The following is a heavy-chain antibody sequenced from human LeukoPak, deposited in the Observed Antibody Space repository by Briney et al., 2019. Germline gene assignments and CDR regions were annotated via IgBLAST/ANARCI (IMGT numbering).Heavy chain of an antibody. CDR2: ITPMFGTA. CDR3: ARDAAIFDSSGYYFLW. V-gene: IGHV1-69*05. CDR1: GGTFSRSG. Sequence: GASVKVSCKASGGTFSRSGISWVRQAPGQGLEWMGGITPMFGTANYEQKFQGRVTITTDESTSTDYLELTSRRSEDTTIYYCARDAAIFDSSGYYFLWWGQGALVTVSS. D-gene: IGHD3-22*01. J-gene: IGHJ4*02.